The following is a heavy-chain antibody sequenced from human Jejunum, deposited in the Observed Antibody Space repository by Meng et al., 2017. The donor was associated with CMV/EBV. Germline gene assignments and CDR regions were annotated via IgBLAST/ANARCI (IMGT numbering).Heavy chain of an antibody. Sequence: LSFSSYAMSWVRQVPGKGLEWVSTISGSGGTTFYANSVKGRFTISRDNSKNTLYLQMYSLRADDTAVYYCAKDREGVAVSGQYYFDYWGQGNLVTVSS. D-gene: IGHD6-19*01. CDR1: LSFSSYA. J-gene: IGHJ4*02. CDR2: ISGSGGTT. CDR3: AKDREGVAVSGQYYFDY. V-gene: IGHV3-23*01.